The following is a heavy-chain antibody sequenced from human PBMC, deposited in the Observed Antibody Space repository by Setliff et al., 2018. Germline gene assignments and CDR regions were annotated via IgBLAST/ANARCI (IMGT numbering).Heavy chain of an antibody. D-gene: IGHD3-10*01. J-gene: IGHJ4*02. CDR3: ATGAILWFGRLDY. CDR2: ISYDGSNK. CDR1: GFTFSSYA. Sequence: GGSLRLSCAASGFTFSSYAMHWVRQAPGKGLEWVAVISYDGSNKYYADSVKGRFTISRDNSKNTLYLQMNSLRAEDTAVYYCATGAILWFGRLDYWGQGTLVTVSS. V-gene: IGHV3-30-3*01.